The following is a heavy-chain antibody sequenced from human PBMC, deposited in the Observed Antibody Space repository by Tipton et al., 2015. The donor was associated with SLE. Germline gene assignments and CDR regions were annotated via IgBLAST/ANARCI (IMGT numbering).Heavy chain of an antibody. Sequence: TLSLTCTVSGGSISSHYWSWIRQAPGKGLEWIGYISNSETTSYNPSLKSRVTISLDTSKNQFSLKLRSVTAADTAVYYCAGAWQGYCSGGTCYVLDYWGRGTLVTVSS. V-gene: IGHV4-59*11. CDR1: GGSISSHY. CDR3: AGAWQGYCSGGTCYVLDY. CDR2: ISNSETT. D-gene: IGHD2-15*01. J-gene: IGHJ4*02.